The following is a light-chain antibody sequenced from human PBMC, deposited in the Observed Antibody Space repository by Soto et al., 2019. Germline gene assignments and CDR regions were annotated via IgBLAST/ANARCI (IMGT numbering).Light chain of an antibody. Sequence: SYELTQPPSVSVAPGQTARITCGGSNIGSKSVHWYQQKPGQAPVLVVYDDSDRPSGSPERFSGSNSGNTATLTISSVEAGDEADYYCQVWDSSSDHPGVFGTGTKLTVL. V-gene: IGLV3-21*02. J-gene: IGLJ1*01. CDR3: QVWDSSSDHPGV. CDR2: DDS. CDR1: NIGSKS.